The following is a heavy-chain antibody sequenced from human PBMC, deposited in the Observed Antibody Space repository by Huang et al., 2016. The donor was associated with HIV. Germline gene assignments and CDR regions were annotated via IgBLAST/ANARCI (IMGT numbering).Heavy chain of an antibody. Sequence: QVQLVQSGAEVKPPGSSVKVSCKASGGTFSKYAISWVRQAPGQGLEWMGGSIPMVGTPNYARKFQGRVTITADDSTSTTYVEVSSLRSEDTALYYCARGQLGSYGDYDVLYWGQGTLVTVSS. CDR3: ARGQLGSYGDYDVLY. CDR1: GGTFSKYA. CDR2: SIPMVGTP. D-gene: IGHD4-17*01. J-gene: IGHJ4*02. V-gene: IGHV1-69*13.